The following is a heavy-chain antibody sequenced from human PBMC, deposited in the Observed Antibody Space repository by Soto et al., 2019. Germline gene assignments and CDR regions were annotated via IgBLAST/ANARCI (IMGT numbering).Heavy chain of an antibody. J-gene: IGHJ4*02. CDR1: GFTFDDYA. CDR3: AKDLTYDILTGEFDY. Sequence: GGSLRLSCAASGFTFDDYAMHWVRQAPGKGLEWVSGISWNSGSIGYADSVKGRFTISRDNAKNSLYLQMNSLRAEDTALYYCAKDLTYDILTGEFDYWGQGTLVTVSS. D-gene: IGHD3-9*01. CDR2: ISWNSGSI. V-gene: IGHV3-9*01.